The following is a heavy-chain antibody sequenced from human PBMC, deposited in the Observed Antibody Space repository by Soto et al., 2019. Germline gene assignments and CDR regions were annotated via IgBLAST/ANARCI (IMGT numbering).Heavy chain of an antibody. CDR3: ARDKDWAFDY. J-gene: IGHJ4*02. CDR1: GFTFSSYS. Sequence: GGSLRLSCVASGFTFSSYSMVWVRQAPGKGLEWISYIFVSSTIIYYADSVKGRFTVSRDNAQNSLFLLMNNLRAEDTAVYCCARDKDWAFDYWGQGTLVTVSS. CDR2: IFVSSTII. V-gene: IGHV3-48*04. D-gene: IGHD3-9*01.